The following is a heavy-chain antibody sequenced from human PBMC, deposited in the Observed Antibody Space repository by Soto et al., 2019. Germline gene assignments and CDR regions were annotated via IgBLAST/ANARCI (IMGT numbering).Heavy chain of an antibody. V-gene: IGHV3-30*18. CDR1: GFTFSSYG. Sequence: SLRLSCAASGFTFSSYGMHWVRQAPGKGLEWVAVISYDGSNKYYADSVKGRFTISRGNSKNTLYLQMNSLRAEDTAVYYCAKDWIAVAAGGDYWGQGTLVTVSS. D-gene: IGHD6-19*01. CDR2: ISYDGSNK. CDR3: AKDWIAVAAGGDY. J-gene: IGHJ4*02.